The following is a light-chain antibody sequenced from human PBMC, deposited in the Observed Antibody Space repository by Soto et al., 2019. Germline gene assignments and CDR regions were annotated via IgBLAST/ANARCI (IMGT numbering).Light chain of an antibody. CDR2: KAS. Sequence: DIPMTQSPSTLSASVGDRVTIPCRASQSISSWLAWYQQKPGKAPKLLIYKASSLESGVPSRFSGSGSGTEFTLTISSLQPDDFATYYCQQFHSFSPTFGQGTKVEIK. CDR1: QSISSW. CDR3: QQFHSFSPT. V-gene: IGKV1-5*03. J-gene: IGKJ1*01.